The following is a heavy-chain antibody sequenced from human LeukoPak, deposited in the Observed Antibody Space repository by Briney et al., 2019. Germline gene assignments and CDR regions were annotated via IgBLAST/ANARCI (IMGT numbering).Heavy chain of an antibody. CDR1: GFTFSSYS. CDR3: ASTATIAAASFDP. J-gene: IGHJ5*02. D-gene: IGHD6-13*01. Sequence: GGSLRLSCAASGFTFSSYSMNWVRQAPGKGLEWVSSISSSSSYIYYADSVKGRLTISRDNAKNSLYLQMNSLRAEDTAVYYCASTATIAAASFDPWGQGTLVTVSS. V-gene: IGHV3-21*01. CDR2: ISSSSSYI.